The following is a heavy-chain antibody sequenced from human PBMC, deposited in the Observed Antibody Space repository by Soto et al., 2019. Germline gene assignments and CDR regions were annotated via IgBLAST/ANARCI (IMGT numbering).Heavy chain of an antibody. CDR1: GGSFSGYY. CDR3: ARASSPQDRMRSPYYYYYYGMDV. CDR2: INHSGST. J-gene: IGHJ6*02. D-gene: IGHD2-8*01. Sequence: QVQLQQWGAGLLKPSETLSLTCAVYGGSFSGYYWSWIRQPPGKGLEWIGEINHSGSTNYNPSLKSRVTISVDTSKNQFSLKLSSVTAADTAVYYCARASSPQDRMRSPYYYYYYGMDVWGQGTTVTVSS. V-gene: IGHV4-34*01.